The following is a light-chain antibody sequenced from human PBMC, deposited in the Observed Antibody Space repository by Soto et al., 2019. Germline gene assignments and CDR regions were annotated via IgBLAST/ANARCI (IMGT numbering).Light chain of an antibody. CDR2: VAS. CDR3: QTYNSTPFT. V-gene: IGKV1-27*01. CDR1: QGISNY. Sequence: DIQMTQSPSSLSASVGDRVTITCRASQGISNYLAWYQQKPGKVPKVLIYVASTLQSGVPSRFSGSGSGTDFTLTISSLQPEDVETYYSQTYNSTPFTFGPGTTVDIK. J-gene: IGKJ3*01.